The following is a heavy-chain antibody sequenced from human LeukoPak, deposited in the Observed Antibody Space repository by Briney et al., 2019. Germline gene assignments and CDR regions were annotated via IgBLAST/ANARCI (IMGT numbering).Heavy chain of an antibody. CDR2: IYYSGST. J-gene: IGHJ4*02. CDR1: GGSISSSTYY. D-gene: IGHD2-15*01. V-gene: IGHV4-39*07. Sequence: PSETLSLTCTVSGGSISSSTYYWGWIRQPPGKGLEWIGGIYYSGSTYYNPSLKSRVTISVDTSKNQFSLKLSSVTAADTAVYYCARVICSGGSCRFDYWGQGTLVTVSS. CDR3: ARVICSGGSCRFDY.